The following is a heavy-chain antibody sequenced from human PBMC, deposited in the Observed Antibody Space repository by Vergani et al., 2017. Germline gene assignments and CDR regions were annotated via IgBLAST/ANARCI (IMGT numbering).Heavy chain of an antibody. CDR2: IRSKAYGGTT. CDR3: TFHSYCGGDCYPPLGDRGPSDY. Sequence: EVQLVESGGGLVQPGRSLRLSCTASGFTFGDYAMSWVRQAPGKGLEWVGFIRSKAYGGTTEYAASVKSRFTISRDDSKSIAYLQMNSLKTEDTAVYYCTFHSYCGGDCYPPLGDRGPSDYWGQGTLVTVSS. V-gene: IGHV3-49*04. CDR1: GFTFGDYA. D-gene: IGHD2-21*02. J-gene: IGHJ4*02.